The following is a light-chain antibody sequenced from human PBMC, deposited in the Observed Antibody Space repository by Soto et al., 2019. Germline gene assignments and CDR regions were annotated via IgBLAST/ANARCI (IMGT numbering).Light chain of an antibody. CDR3: HQYGSSPST. J-gene: IGKJ1*01. V-gene: IGKV3-20*01. CDR2: GAS. Sequence: EIVLKQSPGTLSLSPGERATLSCRASQSVSSNLAWYQQKPGQAPRLLIYGASSRATGIPDRFSGSGSGTDFTLTISRLEPEDFAVYYCHQYGSSPSTFGQGTKVDI. CDR1: QSVSSN.